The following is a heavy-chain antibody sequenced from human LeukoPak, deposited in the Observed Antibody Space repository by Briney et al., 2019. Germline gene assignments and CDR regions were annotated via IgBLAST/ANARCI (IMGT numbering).Heavy chain of an antibody. V-gene: IGHV3-23*01. CDR1: GFSFSSYA. CDR3: AKDRSGTNSDFDY. Sequence: PGGSLRLSCAAPGFSFSSYAMTWVRQAPGKGLEWVSAISASGGTTYYVDSVKGRFTISRDNAKNTLYLQMNSLRAEDTAVYYCAKDRSGTNSDFDYWGQGTLVTVSS. J-gene: IGHJ4*02. D-gene: IGHD1-14*01. CDR2: ISASGGTT.